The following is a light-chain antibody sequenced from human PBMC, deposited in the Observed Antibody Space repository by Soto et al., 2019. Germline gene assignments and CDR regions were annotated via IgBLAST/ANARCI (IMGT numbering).Light chain of an antibody. CDR3: SSYTTSNTDV. Sequence: QSALTQSASVSGSPGQSITISCTGTSSDVGGSDYVSWYQQHPDKAPKLIIYVVSDRPSGVSDRFSGYKSGNTSTLTISGLQAEDEADYYCSSYTTSNTDVFGTGTKLTVL. CDR1: SSDVGGSDY. CDR2: VVS. V-gene: IGLV2-14*01. J-gene: IGLJ1*01.